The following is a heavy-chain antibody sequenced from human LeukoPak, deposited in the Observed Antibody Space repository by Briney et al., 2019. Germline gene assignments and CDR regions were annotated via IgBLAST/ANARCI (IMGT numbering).Heavy chain of an antibody. CDR1: GFIFSSYS. CDR3: ARDLPYCGGDCYADSDAFDI. J-gene: IGHJ3*02. Sequence: QAGGSLRLSCASSGFIFSSYSMNWVRQAPGKGLEWDSYISSSSSTIYYADSVKGRFTISRDNAKNSLYLQMNSLRAEDTAVYYCARDLPYCGGDCYADSDAFDIWGQGTMVTVSS. V-gene: IGHV3-48*04. CDR2: ISSSSSTI. D-gene: IGHD2-21*02.